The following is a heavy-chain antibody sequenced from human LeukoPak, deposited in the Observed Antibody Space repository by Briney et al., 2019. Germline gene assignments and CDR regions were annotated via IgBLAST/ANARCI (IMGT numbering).Heavy chain of an antibody. D-gene: IGHD3-22*01. J-gene: IGHJ2*01. CDR3: ARRAYYDSSGYSPTSGYFDL. Sequence: SETLSLTCTVSGGSIFSYYWNWIRQPPGKGLEWIGYIYSNGITNYSPSLRSRGSISTATSKNQFSLRLTSVTAADTAIYYCARRAYYDSSGYSPTSGYFDLWGRGTLVTVSS. CDR1: GGSIFSYY. CDR2: IYSNGIT. V-gene: IGHV4-4*08.